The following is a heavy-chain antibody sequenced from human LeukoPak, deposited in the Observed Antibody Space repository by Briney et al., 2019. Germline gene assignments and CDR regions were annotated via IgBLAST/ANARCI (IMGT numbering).Heavy chain of an antibody. V-gene: IGHV1-69*05. D-gene: IGHD3-22*01. CDR1: GGTFSSYA. J-gene: IGHJ5*02. CDR2: IIPIFGTA. CDR3: ARWHYYDSIEGNWFDP. Sequence: SVKVSCKASGGTFSSYAISWVRQAPGQGLEWMGGIIPIFGTANYAQKFQGRVTITTDESTSTAYMELSSLGSEDTAVYYWARWHYYDSIEGNWFDPWGQGTLVTVSS.